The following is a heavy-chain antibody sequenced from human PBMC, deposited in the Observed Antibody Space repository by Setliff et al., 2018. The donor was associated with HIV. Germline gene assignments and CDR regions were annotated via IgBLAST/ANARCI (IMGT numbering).Heavy chain of an antibody. CDR3: ARGGAVDY. J-gene: IGHJ4*02. D-gene: IGHD1-26*01. Sequence: LSLTCTVSGGSISSTNYYWGWIRQTPGKGLEWIGHVDYSGSSTYNPSLNSRVTLSVDTSKSQFSLRLSSVTAADTALYYCARGGAVDYWGQGTLVTVSS. CDR1: GGSISSTNYY. CDR2: VDYSGSS. V-gene: IGHV4-61*05.